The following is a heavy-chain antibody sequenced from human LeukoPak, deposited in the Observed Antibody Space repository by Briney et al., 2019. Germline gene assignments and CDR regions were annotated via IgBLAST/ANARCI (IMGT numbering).Heavy chain of an antibody. V-gene: IGHV3-30*18. CDR1: GFTFSSYG. D-gene: IGHD1-26*01. CDR3: AKDSRELLGPGAFDI. Sequence: PGGSLRLSCAASGFTFSSYGMHWVRQAPGKGLEWVAVISYDGSNKYYADSVKGRFTISRDNSKNTLYLQMNSLRAEDTAVYYCAKDSRELLGPGAFDIWGQGTMVTVSS. J-gene: IGHJ3*02. CDR2: ISYDGSNK.